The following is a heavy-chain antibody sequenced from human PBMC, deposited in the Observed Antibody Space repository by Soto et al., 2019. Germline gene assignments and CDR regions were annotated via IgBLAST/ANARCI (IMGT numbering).Heavy chain of an antibody. CDR3: ARYCSSSSCPTAGGGMDV. CDR2: IYPGGDT. D-gene: IGHD2-2*01. Sequence: PGGSLRLSCAASGFTVSSDFMTWVRQAPGTGLEWVSVIYPGGDTKYADSVKGRFTISRDNSKNTLYLQMNSLRGEDTAVYYCARYCSSSSCPTAGGGMDVWGQGTTVTVSS. CDR1: GFTVSSDF. J-gene: IGHJ6*02. V-gene: IGHV3-53*01.